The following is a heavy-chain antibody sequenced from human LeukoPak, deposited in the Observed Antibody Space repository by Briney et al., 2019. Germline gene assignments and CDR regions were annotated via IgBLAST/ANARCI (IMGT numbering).Heavy chain of an antibody. Sequence: SESLSLTCTVSGDSISRYYWSWIRQPPGKGLEWIGYIYYSGSTNYNPSLKSRVTISVDTSENQFSLKLSSVTAADTAVYYCAKYVSTGWFDPWGQGTLATVSS. D-gene: IGHD5/OR15-5a*01. CDR1: GDSISRYY. V-gene: IGHV4-59*08. CDR3: AKYVSTGWFDP. CDR2: IYYSGST. J-gene: IGHJ5*02.